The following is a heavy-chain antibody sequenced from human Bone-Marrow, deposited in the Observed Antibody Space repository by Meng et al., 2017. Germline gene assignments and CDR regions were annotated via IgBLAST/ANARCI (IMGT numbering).Heavy chain of an antibody. V-gene: IGHV1-69*13. CDR2: IIPIFGTA. D-gene: IGHD3-10*01. CDR1: GGTFSSYA. Sequence: SVKVSCKASGGTFSSYAIRWVRQAPGQGLEWMGGIIPIFGTANYAQKFQGRVTITADESTSTAYMELSSLRSEDTAVYYCARVGKTRVHFQRSGSYYKSYYYYGMDVWGQGTTVTVSS. J-gene: IGHJ6*02. CDR3: ARVGKTRVHFQRSGSYYKSYYYYGMDV.